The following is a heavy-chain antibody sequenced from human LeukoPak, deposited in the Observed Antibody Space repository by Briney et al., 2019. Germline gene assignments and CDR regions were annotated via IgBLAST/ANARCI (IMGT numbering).Heavy chain of an antibody. CDR1: GYSFTNYW. Sequence: GESLKISCKGPGYSFTNYWIGWVRQMPGKGLEWMGIIYPGDSDTRYSPSFQGQVTASADKSISTAYLQWSSLKVSDTAIYYCARRGAGSGYWYFDLWGRGTLVTVSS. J-gene: IGHJ2*01. V-gene: IGHV5-51*01. CDR3: ARRGAGSGYWYFDL. D-gene: IGHD1-26*01. CDR2: IYPGDSDT.